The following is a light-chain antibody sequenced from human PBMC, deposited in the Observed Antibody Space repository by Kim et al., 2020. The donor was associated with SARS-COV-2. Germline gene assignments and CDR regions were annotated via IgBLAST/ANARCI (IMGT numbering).Light chain of an antibody. CDR2: DAS. CDR3: QHRSSWPLT. CDR1: KSVSTY. J-gene: IGKJ4*01. Sequence: WPPGERATPACRASKSVSTYLDWYQKRTGQAPRVFIYDASNRATGIPARFSGSGSGTDFTLTISSLQPEDFAVYYCQHRSSWPLTFGGGTKVYIK. V-gene: IGKV3-11*01.